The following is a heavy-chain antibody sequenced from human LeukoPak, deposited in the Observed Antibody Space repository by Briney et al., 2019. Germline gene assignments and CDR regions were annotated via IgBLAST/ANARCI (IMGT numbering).Heavy chain of an antibody. CDR1: GFTFSSYG. CDR2: ISYDGSNK. D-gene: IGHD6-13*01. V-gene: IGHV3-30*18. Sequence: GRSLRLSCAASGFTFSSYGMHWVRQAPGKGLEWVAVISYDGSNKYYADSVKGRFTISRDNSKNTLYLQMNSLRAEDTAVYYCAKDNQYSSSWFYYFDYWGQGTLVTVSS. J-gene: IGHJ4*02. CDR3: AKDNQYSSSWFYYFDY.